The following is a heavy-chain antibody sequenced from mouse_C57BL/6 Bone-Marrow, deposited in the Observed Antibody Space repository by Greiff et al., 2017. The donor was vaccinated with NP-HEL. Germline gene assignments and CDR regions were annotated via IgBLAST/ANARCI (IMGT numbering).Heavy chain of an antibody. J-gene: IGHJ1*03. Sequence: VQLQQSGAELVKPGASVKLSCTASGFNIKDYYMHWVKQRTEQGLEWIGRIDPEDGETKYAPKFQGKATITADTSSNTAYLQLSSLTSEDTAVYYCARRTPLIYYYGSSYNWYFDVWGTGTTVTVSS. CDR1: GFNIKDYY. CDR2: IDPEDGET. CDR3: ARRTPLIYYYGSSYNWYFDV. D-gene: IGHD1-1*01. V-gene: IGHV14-2*01.